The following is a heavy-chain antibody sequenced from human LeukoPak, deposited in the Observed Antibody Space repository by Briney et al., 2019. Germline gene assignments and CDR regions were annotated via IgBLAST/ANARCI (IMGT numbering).Heavy chain of an antibody. CDR3: MRGGIGYDSDY. D-gene: IGHD5-12*01. CDR2: IRHNGNT. CDR1: GGSISSSAYY. J-gene: IGHJ4*02. V-gene: IGHV4-30-2*01. Sequence: SETLSLTCTVSGGSISSSAYYCSWIRQPPGKGLEWVGYIRHNGNTYYNPSLKSRVTISADRSKNQFPLNLKSVTVADTAVYYCMRGGIGYDSDYWGQGTLVTVSS.